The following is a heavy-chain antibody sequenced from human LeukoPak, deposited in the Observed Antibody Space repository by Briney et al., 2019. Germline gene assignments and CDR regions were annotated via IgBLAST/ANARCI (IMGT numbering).Heavy chain of an antibody. Sequence: GASVKVSCKASGYTFTSYYMHWVRQAPGQGLEWMGIINPSGGSTSYAQKFQGRVTMTRDTSTSTVYMELSSLRSEDTAVYYCARGLGVDSSSWYYYYYCMDVWGKGTTVTISS. CDR2: INPSGGST. CDR3: ARGLGVDSSSWYYYYYCMDV. D-gene: IGHD6-13*01. V-gene: IGHV1-46*01. J-gene: IGHJ6*03. CDR1: GYTFTSYY.